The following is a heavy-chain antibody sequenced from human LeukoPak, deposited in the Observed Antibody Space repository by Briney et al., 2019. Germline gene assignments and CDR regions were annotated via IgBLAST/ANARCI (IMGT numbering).Heavy chain of an antibody. CDR2: INPNSGGT. J-gene: IGHJ3*02. Sequence: GASVKVSCKASGYTFTGYYMHWVRQAPGQGLEWMGWINPNSGGTNYAQKFQGRVTMTRDTSISTAYMELSSLRSEDTAVYYCASPESYYYYGSGSYYNLGDYTFDIWGQGTMVTVSS. V-gene: IGHV1-2*02. CDR3: ASPESYYYYGSGSYYNLGDYTFDI. CDR1: GYTFTGYY. D-gene: IGHD3-10*01.